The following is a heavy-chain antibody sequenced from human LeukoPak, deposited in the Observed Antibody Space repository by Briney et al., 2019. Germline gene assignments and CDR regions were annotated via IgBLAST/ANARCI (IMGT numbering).Heavy chain of an antibody. CDR3: ARDRSPGVRGVIKVYYGMDV. J-gene: IGHJ6*02. CDR1: GYTFTSYG. CDR2: ISAYNGNT. D-gene: IGHD3-10*01. V-gene: IGHV1-18*01. Sequence: GASVKVSCKASGYTFTSYGISWVRQAPGQGLEWMGWISAYNGNTNYAQKLQGRVTMTTDTSTSTAYMELRSLRSDDTAVYYCARDRSPGVRGVIKVYYGMDVWGQGTTVTVSS.